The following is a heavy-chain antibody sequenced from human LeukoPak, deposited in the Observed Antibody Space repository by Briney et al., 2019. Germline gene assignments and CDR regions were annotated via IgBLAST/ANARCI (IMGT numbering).Heavy chain of an antibody. CDR3: ARRVTSNCFDP. Sequence: SETLSLTCTVSGDSLSSYYWSWIRQPPGKGLEWIGYMHCSGSSNYNPSLKSRVTTSVDTSKNQFSLELMSVTAADTAVYYCARRVTSNCFDPWGQGTLVTVSS. D-gene: IGHD2-21*02. CDR2: MHCSGSS. J-gene: IGHJ5*02. CDR1: GDSLSSYY. V-gene: IGHV4-59*08.